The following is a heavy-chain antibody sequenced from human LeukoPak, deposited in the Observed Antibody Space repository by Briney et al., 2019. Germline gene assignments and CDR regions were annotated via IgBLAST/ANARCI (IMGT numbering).Heavy chain of an antibody. D-gene: IGHD3-10*01. V-gene: IGHV4-39*01. CDR1: GGSISISNYY. J-gene: IGHJ4*02. CDR3: ARRFSVGSFDY. Sequence: PLETLSLTCTVSGGSISISNYYWGWLRQPPGKGLEWIGSFYYSGSTYYNPSLKSRVTISVDTSKSQFSLKLSSVTAADTAVYYCARRFSVGSFDYWGQGTLVTVSS. CDR2: FYYSGST.